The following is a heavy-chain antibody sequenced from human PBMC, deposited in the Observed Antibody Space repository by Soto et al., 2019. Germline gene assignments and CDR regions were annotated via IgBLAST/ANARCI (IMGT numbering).Heavy chain of an antibody. D-gene: IGHD2-15*01. J-gene: IGHJ4*02. Sequence: SGPTLVNPTQTLTLTCTFSGFSLSTSGVGVGWIRQPPGKALEWLALIYWDDDKRYSPSLKSRLTITKDTSKNHVVLTMTNMDPVDTATYYCAHRPSYCSGGSCYSGFDYWGQGTLVTVSS. CDR3: AHRPSYCSGGSCYSGFDY. CDR1: GFSLSTSGVG. CDR2: IYWDDDK. V-gene: IGHV2-5*02.